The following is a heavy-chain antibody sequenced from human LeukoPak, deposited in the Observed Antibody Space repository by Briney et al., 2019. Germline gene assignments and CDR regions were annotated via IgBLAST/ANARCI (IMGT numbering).Heavy chain of an antibody. J-gene: IGHJ6*02. CDR3: ARALWSGPVYYGMDV. V-gene: IGHV3-21*01. D-gene: IGHD3-10*01. Sequence: GGSLRLSCAASGFTFSNYNFYWVRQAPGKGLEWVSSISSTSSYIYYADSMKGRFTISRDNAKNSLYLQMNSLRAEDTAVYYCARALWSGPVYYGMDVWGQGTTVTVS. CDR1: GFTFSNYN. CDR2: ISSTSSYI.